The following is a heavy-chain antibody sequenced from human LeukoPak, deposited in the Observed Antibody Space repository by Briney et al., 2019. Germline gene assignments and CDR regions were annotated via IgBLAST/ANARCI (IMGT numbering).Heavy chain of an antibody. CDR2: IRYDGSNK. J-gene: IGHJ4*02. CDR3: ARGYYDNNSYFDH. CDR1: GFTFSSYD. Sequence: PGGSLRLSCAASGFTFSSYDIHWVRQAPGKGLEWVAFIRYDGSNKYYADSVKGRFTISRNNAKNSMYLQMNSLRAEDTALYYCARGYYDNNSYFDHWGLGTLVTVSS. D-gene: IGHD3-22*01. V-gene: IGHV3-30*02.